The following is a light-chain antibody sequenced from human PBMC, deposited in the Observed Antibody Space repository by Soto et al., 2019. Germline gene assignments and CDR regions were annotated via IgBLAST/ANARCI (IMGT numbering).Light chain of an antibody. CDR2: LAS. CDR3: QPYYGSPS. Sequence: DIVMTQSPDSLAVSLGERATINCKSSQSVLSSSDNKNYLAWYQQKPGQPPKLLIYLASTRESGVPDRFSGSGSGTDFTLTISSLQAEDVAVHYCQPYYGSPSFGPGTKVDIK. CDR1: QSVLSSSDNKNY. V-gene: IGKV4-1*01. J-gene: IGKJ3*01.